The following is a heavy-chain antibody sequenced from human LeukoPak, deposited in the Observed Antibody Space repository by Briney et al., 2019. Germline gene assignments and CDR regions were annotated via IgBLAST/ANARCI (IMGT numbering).Heavy chain of an antibody. J-gene: IGHJ4*02. CDR1: GGSISSGGYS. CDR3: ARTFTVVTGFDY. CDR2: IYYSGST. Sequence: PSQTLSLTCAVSGGSISSGGYSWSWIRQPPGKGLEWIGYIYYSGSTYYNPSLKSRVTISVDTSKNQFSLKLSSVTAADTAVYYCARTFTVVTGFDYWGQGTLVTVSS. V-gene: IGHV4-30-4*08. D-gene: IGHD4-23*01.